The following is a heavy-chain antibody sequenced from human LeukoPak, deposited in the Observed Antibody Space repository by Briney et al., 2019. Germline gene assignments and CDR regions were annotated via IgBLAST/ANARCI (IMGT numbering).Heavy chain of an antibody. CDR1: GLTFSNYE. J-gene: IGHJ4*02. V-gene: IGHV3-48*03. Sequence: PGGSLRLSCAASGLTFSNYEMNWVRQAPGKGLEWLSYISSSSNMILYAESVKGRFTISRDNAKNSMYLQMNSLRAEDTAVYYCAKDDDFWSDYPLDYWGQGTLVTVSS. D-gene: IGHD3-3*01. CDR3: AKDDDFWSDYPLDY. CDR2: ISSSSNMI.